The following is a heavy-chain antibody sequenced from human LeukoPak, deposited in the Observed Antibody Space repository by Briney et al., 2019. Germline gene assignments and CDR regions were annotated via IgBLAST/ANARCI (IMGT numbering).Heavy chain of an antibody. CDR2: IYYSGST. Sequence: SETLSLTCTVSGGSISSSSYYWGWIRQPPGKGLGWIGSIYYSGSTYYNPSLKSRVTISVDTSKNQFSLKLSSVTAADTAVYYCARQPGGGFDYWGQGTLVTVSS. CDR3: ARQPGGGFDY. V-gene: IGHV4-39*01. D-gene: IGHD3-16*01. CDR1: GGSISSSSYY. J-gene: IGHJ4*02.